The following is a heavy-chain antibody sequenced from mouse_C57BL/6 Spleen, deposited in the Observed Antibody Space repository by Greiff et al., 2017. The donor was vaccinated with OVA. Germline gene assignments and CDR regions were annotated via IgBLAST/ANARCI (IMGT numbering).Heavy chain of an antibody. CDR3: ARGGGYYWYFDV. D-gene: IGHD1-1*02. CDR2: IDPEDGAT. V-gene: IGHV14-2*01. J-gene: IGHJ1*03. Sequence: VQLQQSGAELVKPGASVKLSCTASGFNIKDYYMHWVKQRTEQGLEWIGRIDPEDGATKYAPKFQGKATITADTSSNTAYLQLSSLTSEDTAVYYCARGGGYYWYFDVWGTGTTVTVSS. CDR1: GFNIKDYY.